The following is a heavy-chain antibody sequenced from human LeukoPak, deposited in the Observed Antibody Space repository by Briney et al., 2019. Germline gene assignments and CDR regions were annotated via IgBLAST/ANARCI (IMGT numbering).Heavy chain of an antibody. CDR1: GFTFSSYS. CDR2: ISSSSSTI. Sequence: GGSLRLSCAASGFTFSSYSINWVRQAPGKGLEWVSYISSSSSTIYYADSVKGRFTTSRDNAKNSLYLQMNSLRAEDTAVYYCARDQDSSSSPGWYFDLWGRGTLVTVSS. D-gene: IGHD6-6*01. V-gene: IGHV3-48*01. CDR3: ARDQDSSSSPGWYFDL. J-gene: IGHJ2*01.